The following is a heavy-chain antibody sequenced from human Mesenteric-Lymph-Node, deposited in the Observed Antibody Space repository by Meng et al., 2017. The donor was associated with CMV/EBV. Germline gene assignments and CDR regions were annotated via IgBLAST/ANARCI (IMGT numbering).Heavy chain of an antibody. CDR1: GGSISNYF. CDR3: ARGLAGERCQS. CDR2: IYYSGST. J-gene: IGHJ5*02. Sequence: SETLSLTCTVSGGSISNYFWSWIRQPPGKGLEWIGYIYYSGSTNYNPSLKSRVTMSVDTSKNQFSLKLSSVTAADTAMYYCARGLAGERCQSWGQGSLVTVSS. V-gene: IGHV4-59*12. D-gene: IGHD1-1*01.